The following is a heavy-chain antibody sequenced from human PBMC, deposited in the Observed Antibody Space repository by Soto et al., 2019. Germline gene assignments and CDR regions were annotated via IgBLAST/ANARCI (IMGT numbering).Heavy chain of an antibody. CDR3: ARDTVQPERRVFDY. CDR1: GYTFTSYG. V-gene: IGHV1-18*04. D-gene: IGHD1-1*01. CDR2: ISAYNGNT. J-gene: IGHJ4*02. Sequence: ASVKVSCKASGYTFTSYGISWVRQAPGQGLEWMGWISAYNGNTNYAQKLQGRVTMTTDPSRSTAYMELRSLRSADTAVYYCARDTVQPERRVFDYWGQGTLVTVSS.